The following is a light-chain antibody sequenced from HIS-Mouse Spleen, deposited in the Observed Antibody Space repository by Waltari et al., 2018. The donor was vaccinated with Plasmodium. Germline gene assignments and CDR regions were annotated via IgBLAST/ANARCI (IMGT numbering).Light chain of an antibody. V-gene: IGLV3-10*01. CDR3: YSTDSSGNHRV. Sequence: SYELTQPPSLSVSPGQTARITCSGDALPKKYAYWYQKKAGQAPVLVIYEDSKRPSGIPERCCGSSSGTMDTWTISGAQVEDEADYYCYSTDSSGNHRVFGGGTKLTVL. CDR1: ALPKKY. CDR2: EDS. J-gene: IGLJ3*02.